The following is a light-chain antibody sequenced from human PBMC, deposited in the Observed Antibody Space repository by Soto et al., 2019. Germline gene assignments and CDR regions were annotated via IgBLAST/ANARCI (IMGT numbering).Light chain of an antibody. CDR2: VAS. Sequence: IQMTQSPSSLSASVGERVTITCRASQRIRTDLNWYQQRPGKAPKVLIYVASTLQTGVPSRFSGSSSGTDFNLTITSHQPEDFALYYCQQSYKNPHTFGGGTRVEIK. CDR3: QQSYKNPHT. CDR1: QRIRTD. J-gene: IGKJ4*01. V-gene: IGKV1-39*01.